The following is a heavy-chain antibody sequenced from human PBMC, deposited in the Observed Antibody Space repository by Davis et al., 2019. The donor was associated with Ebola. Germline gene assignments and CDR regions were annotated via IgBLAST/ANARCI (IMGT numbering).Heavy chain of an antibody. CDR2: ISGRGDTT. CDR1: GFTFNINA. J-gene: IGHJ6*03. CDR3: AFPRGKIAYYYYYMDV. D-gene: IGHD2/OR15-2a*01. Sequence: PGGSLRLSCGGTGFTFNINAMSWVRQAPGKGLEWVPAISGRGDTTYYADSVRGRFTISRDNSKKTLYLQMNSLGAEDTAVYYCAFPRGKIAYYYYYMDVWGKGTTVTVSS. V-gene: IGHV3-23*01.